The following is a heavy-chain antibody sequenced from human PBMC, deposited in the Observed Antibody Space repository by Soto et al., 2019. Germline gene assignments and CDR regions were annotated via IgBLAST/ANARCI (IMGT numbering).Heavy chain of an antibody. V-gene: IGHV3-23*01. J-gene: IGHJ5*02. Sequence: EVQLLESGGGLVHPGGSLRLSCAASGFTFSSYAMSWVRQAPGKGLEWVSAISGSGGSTYYADSVKGRFTISRDNSKNTLYLQMNSLRAEDTAVYYCAKGAIFGVVTFSNWFDPWGQGTLVTVSS. CDR2: ISGSGGST. CDR3: AKGAIFGVVTFSNWFDP. D-gene: IGHD3-3*01. CDR1: GFTFSSYA.